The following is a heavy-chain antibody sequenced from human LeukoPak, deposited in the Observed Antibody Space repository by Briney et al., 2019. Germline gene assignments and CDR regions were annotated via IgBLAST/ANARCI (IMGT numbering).Heavy chain of an antibody. CDR3: ARDKTEQWLVLEAFDI. CDR1: GFTFRSYR. Sequence: PGGSLRLSCAASGFTFRSYRMNWVRQTPGKGLEWVSSISATSSYIYYADSARGRFTISRDNAKNSLYLQMNSLRAEDTAVYYCARDKTEQWLVLEAFDIWGQGTVVTVSS. D-gene: IGHD6-19*01. J-gene: IGHJ3*02. V-gene: IGHV3-21*01. CDR2: ISATSSYI.